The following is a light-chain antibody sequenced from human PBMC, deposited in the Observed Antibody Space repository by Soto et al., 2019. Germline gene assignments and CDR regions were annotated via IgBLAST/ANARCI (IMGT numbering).Light chain of an antibody. CDR1: SSNIGSNY. Sequence: QSVLTQPPSASGTPGQRVTISCSGSSSNIGSNYVYWYQQLPGTAPKLLIHSSNQRPSGVPDRFSGSKSGTSVSLAISGLRSEDEADYYCAAWDDTLSGLWVFGGGTKLTVL. CDR2: SSN. J-gene: IGLJ3*02. CDR3: AAWDDTLSGLWV. V-gene: IGLV1-47*02.